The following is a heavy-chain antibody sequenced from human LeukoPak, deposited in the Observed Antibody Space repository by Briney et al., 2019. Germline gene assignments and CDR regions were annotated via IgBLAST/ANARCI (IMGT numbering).Heavy chain of an antibody. CDR3: ARGDSSGSYYFDY. D-gene: IGHD1-26*01. J-gene: IGHJ4*02. V-gene: IGHV1-18*01. CDR1: GCTFTSYA. CDR2: ISAYYGST. Sequence: GASVKVSCKASGCTFTSYAISWVRQAPGQGLEWMGWISAYYGSTNYAQKLQGRVTMTTDTSTSTAYMELRSLRSDDTAVYYCARGDSSGSYYFDYWGQGTLVTVSS.